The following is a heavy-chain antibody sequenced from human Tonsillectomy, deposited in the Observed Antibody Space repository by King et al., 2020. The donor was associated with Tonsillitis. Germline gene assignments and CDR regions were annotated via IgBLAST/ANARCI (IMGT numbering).Heavy chain of an antibody. CDR3: AKDLGDGYTGHFFDS. CDR1: GFTFSRYG. V-gene: IGHV3-30*18. J-gene: IGHJ4*02. CDR2: ISYDVSNK. D-gene: IGHD5-24*01. Sequence: VQLVESGGGVVQPGRSLRLSCAASGFTFSRYGMHWVRQAPGKGLEWVAVISYDVSNKYSADSVKGRFTISRDNSKNTLYLQMNSLRPEDTAVYYCAKDLGDGYTGHFFDSWGQGTLVTVSS.